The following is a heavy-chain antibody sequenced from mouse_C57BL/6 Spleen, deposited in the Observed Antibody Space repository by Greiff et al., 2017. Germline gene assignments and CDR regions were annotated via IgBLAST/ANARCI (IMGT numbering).Heavy chain of an antibody. CDR2: IDPETGGT. CDR3: TRFSRPNVDY. V-gene: IGHV1-15*01. CDR1: GYTFTDYE. J-gene: IGHJ2*01. Sequence: VKLQESGAELVRPGASVTLSCKASGYTFTDYEMHWVKQTPVHGLEWIGAIDPETGGTAYNQKFKGKAILTADKSSSTAYMELRSLTSEDSAVYYCTRFSRPNVDYGGQGTTLTVSS. D-gene: IGHD1-1*01.